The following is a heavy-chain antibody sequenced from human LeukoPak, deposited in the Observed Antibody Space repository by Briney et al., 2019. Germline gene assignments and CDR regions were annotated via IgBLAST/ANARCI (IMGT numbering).Heavy chain of an antibody. Sequence: SETLSLTCTVSGGSISSGGYYWSWIRQHPGKGLERIGYIYYSGSTYYNPSLKSRVTISVDTSKNQFSLKLSSVTAADTAVYYCARATAPDDFWSGYYLGSYYYYMDVWGKGTTVTVSS. V-gene: IGHV4-31*03. CDR1: GGSISSGGYY. CDR2: IYYSGST. J-gene: IGHJ6*03. D-gene: IGHD3-3*01. CDR3: ARATAPDDFWSGYYLGSYYYYMDV.